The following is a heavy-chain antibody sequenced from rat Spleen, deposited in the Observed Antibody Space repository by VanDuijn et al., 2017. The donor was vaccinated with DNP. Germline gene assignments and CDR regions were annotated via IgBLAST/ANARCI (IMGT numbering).Heavy chain of an antibody. J-gene: IGHJ2*01. CDR3: ATYQGTITAPFDS. CDR2: INTGSGAT. V-gene: IGHV1-43*01. CDR1: GYTFTSSY. Sequence: QVQLQQSGAELAKPGSSVKISCKASGYTFTSSYMGWIKQTTGQGLEFIGYINTGSGATNYNEKFKGKATLTVDKSYSTAFMQLSSLTPDDSAVYYCATYQGTITAPFDSWGPGVMVTVSS. D-gene: IGHD1-2*01.